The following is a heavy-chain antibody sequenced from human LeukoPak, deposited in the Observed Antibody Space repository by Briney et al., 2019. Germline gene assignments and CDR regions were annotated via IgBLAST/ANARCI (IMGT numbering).Heavy chain of an antibody. J-gene: IGHJ4*02. V-gene: IGHV4-61*02. CDR3: AMGPAILDY. CDR1: GDSISSGSYF. CDR2: IYTSGSV. D-gene: IGHD2-2*02. Sequence: SEALSLTCTVSGDSISSGSYFWSWIRQPAGMGLEWIGRIYTSGSVAYNPSLKRRVTISIDTSKNQFSLKLSSVTATDTAVYYCAMGPAILDYWGQGTLVTVSS.